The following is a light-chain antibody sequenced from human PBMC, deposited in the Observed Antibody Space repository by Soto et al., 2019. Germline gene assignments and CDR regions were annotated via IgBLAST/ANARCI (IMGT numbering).Light chain of an antibody. V-gene: IGKV3-20*01. CDR3: QHFDDSLI. Sequence: EVVLTQSPGTLSLSPGERATLSCRASQSVDSSTLAWYQQQPGQAPRLLISGASKRATGTPDSFSGSGAGTDFTLTISRLEPEDFAVYYCQHFDDSLIFGGGTKVEIK. J-gene: IGKJ4*01. CDR2: GAS. CDR1: QSVDSST.